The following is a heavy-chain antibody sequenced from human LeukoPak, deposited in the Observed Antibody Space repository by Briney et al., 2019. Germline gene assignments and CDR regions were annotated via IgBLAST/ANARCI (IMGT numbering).Heavy chain of an antibody. D-gene: IGHD6-13*01. CDR3: ARQIAAAGTWYYYYGMDV. CDR2: GASDT. V-gene: IGHV5-51*01. Sequence: GASDTRYSPSFQGQVTISADKSISTAYLQWSSLKASDTAMYYCARQIAAAGTWYYYYGMDVWGQGTTVTVSS. J-gene: IGHJ6*02.